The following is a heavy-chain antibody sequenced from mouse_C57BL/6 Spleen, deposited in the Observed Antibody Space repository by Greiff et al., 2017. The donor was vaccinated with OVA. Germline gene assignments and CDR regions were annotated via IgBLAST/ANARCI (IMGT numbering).Heavy chain of an antibody. CDR1: GFSLTSYG. V-gene: IGHV2-5*01. CDR2: IWRGGST. CDR3: AIKRNYGSSYWYFDV. D-gene: IGHD1-1*01. Sequence: VQGVESGPGLVQPSQSLSITCTVSGFSLTSYGVHWVRQSPGKGLEWLGVIWRGGSTDYNAAFMSRLSITKDNSKSQVFFKMNSLQADDTAIYYCAIKRNYGSSYWYFDVWGTGTTVTVSS. J-gene: IGHJ1*03.